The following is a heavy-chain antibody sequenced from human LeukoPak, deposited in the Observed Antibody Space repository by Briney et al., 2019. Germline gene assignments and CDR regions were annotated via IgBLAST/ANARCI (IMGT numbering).Heavy chain of an antibody. CDR3: ARDPSGRFLEWSSKNYYYGMDV. CDR2: ISYDGSNK. CDR1: GFTFSSYA. J-gene: IGHJ6*02. Sequence: PGGSLRLSCAASGFTFSSYAMHWVRQAPGKGLEWVAVISYDGSNKYYADSVKGRFTISRDNSKNTLYLQMNSLRAEDTAVHYCARDPSGRFLEWSSKNYYYGMDVWGQGTTVTVSS. D-gene: IGHD3-3*01. V-gene: IGHV3-30-3*01.